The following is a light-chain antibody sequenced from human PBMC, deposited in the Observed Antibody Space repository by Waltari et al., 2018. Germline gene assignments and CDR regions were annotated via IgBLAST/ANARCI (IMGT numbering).Light chain of an antibody. J-gene: IGKJ4*01. CDR1: QSVFYSSANKNH. CDR3: QQYYTARRT. V-gene: IGKV4-1*01. Sequence: DIVMTQSPDSLAVSLGERATINCKSSQSVFYSSANKNHLACYQQKAGQSPKLLIYSASTREAGVPDRFSGSVSGTDFTLTINGLQAEDVAIYYCQQYYTARRTFGGGTKVEIK. CDR2: SAS.